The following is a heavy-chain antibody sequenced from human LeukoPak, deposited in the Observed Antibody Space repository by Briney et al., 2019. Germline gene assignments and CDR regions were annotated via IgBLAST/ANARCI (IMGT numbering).Heavy chain of an antibody. Sequence: SETLSLTCTVSGGSISSYYWSWIQQPAGKGLEWIGRIYTSGSTNYNPPLKSRVTMSVDTSKNQFSLKLSSVTAADTAVYYCARDFYDILTGYYSVMDYWGQGTLVTVSS. CDR2: IYTSGST. J-gene: IGHJ4*02. D-gene: IGHD3-9*01. V-gene: IGHV4-4*07. CDR1: GGSISSYY. CDR3: ARDFYDILTGYYSVMDY.